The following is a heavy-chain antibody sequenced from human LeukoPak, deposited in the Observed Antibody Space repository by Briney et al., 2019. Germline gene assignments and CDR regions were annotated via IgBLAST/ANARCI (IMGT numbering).Heavy chain of an antibody. CDR1: GFTFSTYS. D-gene: IGHD3-22*01. V-gene: IGHV3-48*01. CDR3: AKGAMIVVVTLLDY. Sequence: GGSLRLSCAASGFTFSTYSMNWVRQAPGKGLERVSYISSSSSTIYYADSVKGRFTISRDNAKNSLYLQMNSLRAEDTAFYYCAKGAMIVVVTLLDYWGQGTLVSVSS. CDR2: ISSSSSTI. J-gene: IGHJ4*02.